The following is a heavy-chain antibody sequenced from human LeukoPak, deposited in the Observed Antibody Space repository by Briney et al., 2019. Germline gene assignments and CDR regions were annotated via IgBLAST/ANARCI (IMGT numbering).Heavy chain of an antibody. J-gene: IGHJ6*02. Sequence: GGSLRLSCAASGFTFSSYSMNWVRQAPGKGLEWVSSISSSSSYIYYADSVKGRFTISRDNAKNSLYLQMNSLRAEDTAVYYXXXXLLWFGEANGMDVWGQGTTVTVSS. CDR1: GFTFSSYS. V-gene: IGHV3-21*01. CDR2: ISSSSSYI. CDR3: XXXLLWFGEANGMDV. D-gene: IGHD3-10*01.